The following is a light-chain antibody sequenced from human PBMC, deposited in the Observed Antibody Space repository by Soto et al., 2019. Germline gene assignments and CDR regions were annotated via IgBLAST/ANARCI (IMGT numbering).Light chain of an antibody. Sequence: EIVLTQSPATLSLSPGERATLSCRASQSVSSYLAWYQQKPGQAPRLLIYDASNRATGIPARFSGSGSGTDFTLTIGRLDPEDFAVYYCRQRSNWPITFGQGTRLEIK. V-gene: IGKV3-11*01. CDR3: RQRSNWPIT. CDR1: QSVSSY. J-gene: IGKJ5*01. CDR2: DAS.